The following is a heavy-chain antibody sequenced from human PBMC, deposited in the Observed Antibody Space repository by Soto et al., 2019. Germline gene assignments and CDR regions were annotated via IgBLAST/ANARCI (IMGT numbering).Heavy chain of an antibody. J-gene: IGHJ4*02. CDR2: ISSSSSYT. CDR1: GFTSGDYY. D-gene: IGHD6-25*01. CDR3: AREPRKSHSSGPL. V-gene: IGHV3-11*06. Sequence: GGPRRLSCAAPGFTSGDYYISWIRQVPGKGLEWVSYISSSSSYTNYADSVKGRFTISRDNAKNSLYLQMNSLRAEDTAVYYCAREPRKSHSSGPLWGQGTLVNVSS.